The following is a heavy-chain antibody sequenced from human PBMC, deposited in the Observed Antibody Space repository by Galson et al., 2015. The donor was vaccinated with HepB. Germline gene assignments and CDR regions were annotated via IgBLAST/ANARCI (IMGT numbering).Heavy chain of an antibody. CDR1: GGSISSSSYY. J-gene: IGHJ4*02. Sequence: ETLSLTCTVSGGSISSSSYYWGWIRQPPGKGLEWIGSIYYSGSTYYNPSLKSRVTISVDTSKNQFSLKLSSVTAADTAVYYCASKPYYDFWSGYYFDYWGQGTLVTVSS. CDR2: IYYSGST. V-gene: IGHV4-39*01. D-gene: IGHD3-3*01. CDR3: ASKPYYDFWSGYYFDY.